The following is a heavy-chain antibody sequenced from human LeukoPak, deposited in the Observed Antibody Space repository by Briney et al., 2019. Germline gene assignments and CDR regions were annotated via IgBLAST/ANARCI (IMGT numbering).Heavy chain of an antibody. CDR2: IDVDGRST. CDR3: ARDTSDTSGYYYEGDAFDI. CDR1: GFTLGSYW. Sequence: GGPLRLSCAASGFTLGSYWMHWVRQAPGKGLVWVSGIDVDGRSTSYADSVKGRFTISRDNAKNTLYLQMNSLRAEDTAVYFCARDTSDTSGYYYEGDAFDIWGHGTMVTVSS. J-gene: IGHJ3*02. V-gene: IGHV3-74*01. D-gene: IGHD3-22*01.